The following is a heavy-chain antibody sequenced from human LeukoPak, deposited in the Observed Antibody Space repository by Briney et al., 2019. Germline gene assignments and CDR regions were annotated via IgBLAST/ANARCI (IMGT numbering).Heavy chain of an antibody. J-gene: IGHJ1*01. CDR2: IKEDGSKK. CDR3: ARRGDGYGGLTARYFQH. CDR1: GFTFSRYW. Sequence: GGSLRLSCAASGFTFSRYWMTWVRQAPGKGLEWVANIKEDGSKKNYVDSVKGRFTISRDNTKNSLYLQMNSLRADDTAVYFCARRGDGYGGLTARYFQHWGQGTLVTVSS. D-gene: IGHD4-23*01. V-gene: IGHV3-7*01.